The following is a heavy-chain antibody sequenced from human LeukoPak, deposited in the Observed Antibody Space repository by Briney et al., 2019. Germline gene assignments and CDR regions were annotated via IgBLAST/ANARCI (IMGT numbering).Heavy chain of an antibody. CDR2: IYSGGST. CDR1: GFTVSGNY. V-gene: IGHV3-53*01. J-gene: IGHJ4*02. D-gene: IGHD3-22*01. Sequence: PGGSLRLSCAASGFTVSGNYMSWVRQAPGKGLEWVSVIYSGGSTYYADSVKGRFTISRDNSKNTLYLQMNSLRAEDTAVYYCARDNREGSSGFDYWGQGTLVTVSS. CDR3: ARDNREGSSGFDY.